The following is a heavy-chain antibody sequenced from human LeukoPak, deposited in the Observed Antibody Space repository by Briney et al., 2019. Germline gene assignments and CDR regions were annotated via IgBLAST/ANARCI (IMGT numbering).Heavy chain of an antibody. CDR2: IYYSGST. CDR3: ASWELEVGHY. J-gene: IGHJ4*02. CDR1: GGSISSSSYY. V-gene: IGHV4-39*07. Sequence: SETLSLTCTVSGGSISSSSYYWGWIRQPPGKGLEWIGSIYYSGSTYYNPSLKSRVAISVDTSKNQFSLKLSSVTAADTAVYYCASWELEVGHYWGQGTLVTVSS. D-gene: IGHD1-26*01.